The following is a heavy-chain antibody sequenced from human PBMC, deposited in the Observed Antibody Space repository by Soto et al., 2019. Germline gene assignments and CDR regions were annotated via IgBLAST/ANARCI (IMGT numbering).Heavy chain of an antibody. CDR1: RLPSTSYS. Sequence: GGRLRLSWAACRLPSTSYSINWVRKTPGKGLEWVSSISSTTNYIYYGDSMKGRFTISRDSAKNSLYLEMNSLRAEDTAVYYCARESEDLTSNFDYWGQGTLVTVSS. V-gene: IGHV3-21*06. CDR3: ARESEDLTSNFDY. CDR2: ISSTTNYI. J-gene: IGHJ4*02.